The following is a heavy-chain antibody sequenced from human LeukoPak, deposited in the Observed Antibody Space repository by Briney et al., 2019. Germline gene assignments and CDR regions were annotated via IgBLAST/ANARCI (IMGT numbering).Heavy chain of an antibody. CDR1: RDTFSNYA. Sequence: ASVKVSCKASRDTFSNYAFSWVRQAPGQGLEWMGRIIPIPNITKYAQKFQGRVTMTADKSTSTAYMELSSLTSEDTAVYYCARGPSSGLYPWGQGTLATVSS. J-gene: IGHJ5*02. V-gene: IGHV1-69*04. CDR2: IIPIPNIT. D-gene: IGHD3-22*01. CDR3: ARGPSSGLYP.